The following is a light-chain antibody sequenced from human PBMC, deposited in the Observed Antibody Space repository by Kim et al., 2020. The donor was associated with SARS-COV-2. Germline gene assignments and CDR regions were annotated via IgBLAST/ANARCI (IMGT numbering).Light chain of an antibody. Sequence: SPGDKAPPSCRASQGISKTSIAWYRQRPGQSPGLLTFGASTRAAGIPDRFRGRGYRTDFSLTISRLEPEDFAVYYCQQYGSSPQTFGEGTKVDIK. J-gene: IGKJ2*01. CDR1: QGISKTS. CDR2: GAS. V-gene: IGKV3-20*01. CDR3: QQYGSSPQT.